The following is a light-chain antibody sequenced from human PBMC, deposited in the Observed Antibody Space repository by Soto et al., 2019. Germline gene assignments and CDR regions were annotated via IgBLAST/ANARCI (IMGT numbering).Light chain of an antibody. CDR3: ATWDDSRNGYV. V-gene: IGLV1-44*01. J-gene: IGLJ1*01. CDR2: DND. CDR1: TSNIGSNT. Sequence: QSVLTQPPSASGTPGQRVTIPASGSTSNIGSNTVSWYQQLPGTAPRLIIYDNDERPSGVPDRFSGSKSATSASLAISGLQPEDEGDYYCATWDDSRNGYVFGPGTKVTVL.